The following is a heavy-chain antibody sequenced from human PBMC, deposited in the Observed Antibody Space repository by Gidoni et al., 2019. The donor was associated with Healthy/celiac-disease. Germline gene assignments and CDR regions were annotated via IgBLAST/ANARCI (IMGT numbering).Heavy chain of an antibody. CDR2: IDPSYSYT. V-gene: IGHV5-10-1*03. CDR3: ARLTHAVAADY. Sequence: DVQLVQSGAEVKKPGESLRYSCTVFEYSFTSYWISWLRHMPGKGLKGRGRIDPSYSYTNYSPSFQGHVTISAYKSISTAYLQWSSLKASDTAMYYCARLTHAVAADYWGQGTLVTVSS. CDR1: EYSFTSYW. D-gene: IGHD6-19*01. J-gene: IGHJ4*02.